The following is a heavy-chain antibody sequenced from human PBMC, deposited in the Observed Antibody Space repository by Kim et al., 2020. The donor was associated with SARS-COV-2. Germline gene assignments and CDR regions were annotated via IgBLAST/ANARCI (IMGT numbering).Heavy chain of an antibody. V-gene: IGHV4-39*01. D-gene: IGHD6-13*01. CDR2: IYYSGST. Sequence: SETLSLTCTVSGGSISSSSYYWGWIRQPPGKGLEWIGSIYYSGSTYYNPSLKSRVTISVDTSKNQFSLKLSSVTAADTAVYYCARLSDVAAAAYYFDYWGQGTLVTVSS. J-gene: IGHJ4*02. CDR3: ARLSDVAAAAYYFDY. CDR1: GGSISSSSYY.